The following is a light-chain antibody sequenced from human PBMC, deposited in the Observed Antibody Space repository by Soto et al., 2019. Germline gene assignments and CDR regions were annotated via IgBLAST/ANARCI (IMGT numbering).Light chain of an antibody. V-gene: IGKV1-27*01. Sequence: DIQMTQSPSSLSASVGDRVTITCRASQGISNYLAWYQQKPGKVPKLLIYAASTLQSGVPSRFSGSGSGTDFTLTISSLQPEDFATYYCQKYNSAPPMITFGPGTKVDIK. CDR1: QGISNY. J-gene: IGKJ3*01. CDR2: AAS. CDR3: QKYNSAPPMIT.